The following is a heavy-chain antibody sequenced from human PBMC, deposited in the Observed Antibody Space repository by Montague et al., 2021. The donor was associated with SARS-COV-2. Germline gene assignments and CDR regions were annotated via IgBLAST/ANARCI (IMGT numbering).Heavy chain of an antibody. CDR2: SYTSGSI. CDR3: AREWGSYSGRFDY. CDR1: GGSIRSSSYY. V-gene: IGHV4-61*02. Sequence: TLSLTCTVSGGSIRSSSYYWGWIRQPAGKGLEWVGRSYTSGSIDYXXXLKSRLTISVDTSKNQFSLRLSSVTAANTAVYFCAREWGSYSGRFDYWGQGALVTVSS. D-gene: IGHD1-26*01. J-gene: IGHJ4*02.